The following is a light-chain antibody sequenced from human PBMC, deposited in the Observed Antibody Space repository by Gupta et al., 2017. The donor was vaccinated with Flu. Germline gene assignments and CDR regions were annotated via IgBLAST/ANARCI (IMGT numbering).Light chain of an antibody. J-gene: IGLJ1*01. CDR1: SSDVGGYNY. CDR2: EVS. CDR3: SSYTSSSTAGV. V-gene: IGLV2-14*01. Sequence: SALTQPASVSGSAGQSITISCTGTSSDVGGYNYVSWYQQHPGKAPKLMIYEVSNRPSGVSNRFSGSKSGNTASLTFAGLQAEDEADYYCSSYTSSSTAGVFGTGTKVTVL.